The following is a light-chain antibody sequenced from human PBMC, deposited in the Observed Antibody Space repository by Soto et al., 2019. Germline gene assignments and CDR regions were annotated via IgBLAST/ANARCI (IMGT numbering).Light chain of an antibody. CDR2: GVT. CDR3: SSYTSTSTLVV. J-gene: IGLJ2*01. CDR1: GSDVGDYNF. V-gene: IGLV2-14*03. Sequence: QSALTQPASVSGSPGQSITISCTGTGSDVGDYNFVSWYQQHPGKAPKFIIFGVTNRPSGVSNRFSGSKSGNTASLTISGLQPEDEADYYCSSYTSTSTLVVFGGGTKLTVL.